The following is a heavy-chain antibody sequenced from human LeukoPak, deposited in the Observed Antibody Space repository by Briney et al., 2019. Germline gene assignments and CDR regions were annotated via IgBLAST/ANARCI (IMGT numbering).Heavy chain of an antibody. D-gene: IGHD6-13*01. CDR3: AKEGGSSSWYLDY. Sequence: GGSLRLSCAASGFTFSTYWMHWVRQAPGKGLVWVSRINSDGSSTYYADSVKGRFTISRDNAKNSLYLQMNSLRAEDTALYYCAKEGGSSSWYLDYWGQGTLVTVSS. CDR1: GFTFSTYW. CDR2: INSDGSST. J-gene: IGHJ4*02. V-gene: IGHV3-74*01.